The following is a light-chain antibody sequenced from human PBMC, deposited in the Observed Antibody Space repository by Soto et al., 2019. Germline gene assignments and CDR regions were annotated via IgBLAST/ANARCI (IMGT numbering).Light chain of an antibody. CDR1: SSDVGGYDY. Sequence: QSVLTQPASVSGSPGQSIAISCTGTSSDVGGYDYVSWYQQHPDKAPKLMIYEVTKRPSWVSNRFSGSKSGNTASLTISGLQPEDEADYYCSSHTSGSTRVFGSGIKLTVL. CDR2: EVT. V-gene: IGLV2-14*01. J-gene: IGLJ1*01. CDR3: SSHTSGSTRV.